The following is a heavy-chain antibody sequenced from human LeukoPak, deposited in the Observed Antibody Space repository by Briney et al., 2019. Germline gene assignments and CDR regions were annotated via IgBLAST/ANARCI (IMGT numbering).Heavy chain of an antibody. V-gene: IGHV3-7*01. D-gene: IGHD6-19*01. CDR2: IKEDGREK. CDR3: ATSQTASGRYGNAFDI. CDR1: GFMFTSYW. Sequence: GGSLRLSCVGSGFMFTSYWMSWVRQAPGKGLEWVANIKEDGREKYYVDSVKGRFTISRDNAKNSLDLQMNNLRAEDTAVYYCATSQTASGRYGNAFDIWGQGTTVIVSS. J-gene: IGHJ3*02.